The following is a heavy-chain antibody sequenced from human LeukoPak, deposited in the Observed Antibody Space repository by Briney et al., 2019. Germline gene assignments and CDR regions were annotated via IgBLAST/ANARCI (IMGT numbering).Heavy chain of an antibody. CDR3: ARAGSPYYDILTGGNGIEGYYYGMDV. D-gene: IGHD3-9*01. CDR1: GGTFSSYA. Sequence: ASVNVSCKASGGTFSSYAISWVRQAPGQGLEWMGGIIPIFGTANYAQKFQGRVTITADESTSTAYMELSSLRSEDTAVYYCARAGSPYYDILTGGNGIEGYYYGMDVWGQGTTVTVSS. V-gene: IGHV1-69*01. CDR2: IIPIFGTA. J-gene: IGHJ6*02.